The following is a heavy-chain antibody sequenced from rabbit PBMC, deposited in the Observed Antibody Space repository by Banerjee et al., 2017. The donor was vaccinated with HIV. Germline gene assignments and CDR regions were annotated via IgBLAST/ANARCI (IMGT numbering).Heavy chain of an antibody. CDR3: ARADYTYVGLSGGYAKWGL. D-gene: IGHD1-1*01. V-gene: IGHV1S40*01. CDR1: GFSFSSSYY. CDR2: IYAGSSGST. J-gene: IGHJ6*01. Sequence: QSLEESGGDLVKPGASLTLTCTASGFSFSSSYYMCWVRQAPGKGLEWIACIYAGSSGSTYYASWAKGRFTISKTSSTTVTLQMTSLTAADTATYFCARADYTYVGLSGGYAKWGLWGPGTLVTVS.